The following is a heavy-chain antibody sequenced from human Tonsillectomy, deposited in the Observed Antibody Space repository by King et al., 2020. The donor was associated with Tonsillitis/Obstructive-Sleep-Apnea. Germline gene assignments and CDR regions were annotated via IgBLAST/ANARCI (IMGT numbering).Heavy chain of an antibody. V-gene: IGHV4-59*01. J-gene: IGHJ4*02. CDR2: IYYSGST. Sequence: QLQESGPGLVKPSETLSLTCTVSGGSISSYYWSWIRQPPGKGLEWIGYIYYSGSTNYNPSLKSRVTISVDTSKNQFSLKLSSVTAADTAVYYCARAPRISIGYYFHFDYWGQGTLFTVSS. CDR1: GGSISSYY. CDR3: ARAPRISIGYYFHFDY. D-gene: IGHD3-22*01.